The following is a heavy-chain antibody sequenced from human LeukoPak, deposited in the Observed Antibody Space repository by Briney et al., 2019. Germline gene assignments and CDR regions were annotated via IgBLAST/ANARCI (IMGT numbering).Heavy chain of an antibody. CDR3: ARDPGYYYDSSGYYYDY. V-gene: IGHV3-7*01. Sequence: GGSLRLSCAASGFTFSSYWMSWVRQAPGKGLEWVANIKQDGSEKYYVDSVKGRFTISRDNAKNSLYLQMNSLRAEDTAVYYCARDPGYYYDSSGYYYDYWGQGTLVTVSS. CDR1: GFTFSSYW. CDR2: IKQDGSEK. D-gene: IGHD3-22*01. J-gene: IGHJ4*02.